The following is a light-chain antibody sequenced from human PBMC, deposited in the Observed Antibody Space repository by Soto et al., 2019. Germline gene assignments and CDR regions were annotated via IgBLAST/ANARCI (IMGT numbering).Light chain of an antibody. Sequence: IKLTQSPSSLSASEGDRVTITCRAGQGVNSYLAWYQQKPGKAPKLLIYAASSLQSGVPSRFSGSGSGTDFTLTISSLQPEDFASYYCQQLNDYPITFGQGTRLEIK. CDR3: QQLNDYPIT. J-gene: IGKJ5*01. CDR1: QGVNSY. V-gene: IGKV1-9*01. CDR2: AAS.